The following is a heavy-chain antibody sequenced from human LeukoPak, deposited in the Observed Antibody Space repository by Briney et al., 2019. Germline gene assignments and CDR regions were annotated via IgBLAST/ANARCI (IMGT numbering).Heavy chain of an antibody. CDR2: IYYSGST. Sequence: SETLSLTCTVSGDSTSGNRYYWGWIRQPPGKGLEWLGSIYYSGSTQYNPSLKSRVTISIDTSKNQFSLKVSSVTAADTAVYYCARYESGSMYDYWGQGTLVTVSS. D-gene: IGHD3-10*01. CDR3: ARYESGSMYDY. V-gene: IGHV4-39*07. CDR1: GDSTSGNRYY. J-gene: IGHJ4*02.